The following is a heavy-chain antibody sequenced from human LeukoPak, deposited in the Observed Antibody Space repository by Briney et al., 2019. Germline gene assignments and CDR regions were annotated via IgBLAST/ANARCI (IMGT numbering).Heavy chain of an antibody. D-gene: IGHD6-13*01. CDR3: ARDDRASSWSWFDP. V-gene: IGHV1-18*01. CDR2: ISADNGNT. Sequence: GASVKVSCKASGYTFTNYGISWVRQAPGQGPEWMGWISADNGNTRYMQNLQGRLTLTTDTSTGTAYMELRDLRSDDTAIYYCARDDRASSWSWFDPWGQGTLVTVSS. CDR1: GYTFTNYG. J-gene: IGHJ5*02.